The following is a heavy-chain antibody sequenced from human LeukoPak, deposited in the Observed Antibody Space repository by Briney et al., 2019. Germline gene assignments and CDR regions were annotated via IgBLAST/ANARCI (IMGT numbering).Heavy chain of an antibody. V-gene: IGHV4-34*01. D-gene: IGHD3-16*02. CDR3: ARHSIWGSYRRVFDP. CDR2: INHSGST. Sequence: SETLSLTCAVYGGSFSGYYWSWIRQPPGKGLEWIGEINHSGSTNYNPSLKSRVTISVDTSKNQFSLKLSSVTAADTAVYYCARHSIWGSYRRVFDPWGQGALVTVSS. J-gene: IGHJ5*02. CDR1: GGSFSGYY.